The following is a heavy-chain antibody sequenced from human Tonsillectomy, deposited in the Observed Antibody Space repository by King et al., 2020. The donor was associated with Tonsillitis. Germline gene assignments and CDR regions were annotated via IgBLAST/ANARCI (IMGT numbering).Heavy chain of an antibody. V-gene: IGHV4-34*01. CDR2: INHSGST. D-gene: IGHD6-6*01. CDR1: GGSFSGYY. CDR3: AGKGHSTSGRYWYCDL. Sequence: VQLQQWGAGLLKPSETLSLTCAVYGGSFSGYYWSWIRQPPGKGLEWIGEINHSGSTNYNPSLKSRVTISVDTSKNQFSLKLRPVTAADTAVYSCAGKGHSTSGRYWYCDLWGRGALVTVSS. J-gene: IGHJ2*01.